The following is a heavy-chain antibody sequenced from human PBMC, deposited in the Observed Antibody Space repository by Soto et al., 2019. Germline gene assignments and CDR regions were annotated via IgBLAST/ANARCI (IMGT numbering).Heavy chain of an antibody. CDR3: TRVATRHVRFDSYYFDY. Sequence: PGGSLRLSCAASGFTFSNAWMSWVRQAPGKGLERVVRIKSKTDGGTTEYAASVRGRFSISRDDSKSIAYLQMNSLKTEDTAMNYCTRVATRHVRFDSYYFDYWGQGTPVTVSS. J-gene: IGHJ4*02. V-gene: IGHV3-15*01. CDR1: GFTFSNAW. D-gene: IGHD3-10*01. CDR2: IKSKTDGGTT.